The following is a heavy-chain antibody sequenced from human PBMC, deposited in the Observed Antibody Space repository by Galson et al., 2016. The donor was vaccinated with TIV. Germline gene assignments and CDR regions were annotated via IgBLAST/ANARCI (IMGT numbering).Heavy chain of an antibody. Sequence: PALVKPTQTLTLTCTFSGFSLSTSGVAVGWIRQPPGKALEWLALIYWDDDTRYRPSLKSRLTITKDTPKNQVLLTVTNLDPEDTATYYCAHRRSVASAVLDAFDIWGPGTVVTVSS. D-gene: IGHD2-2*01. J-gene: IGHJ3*02. CDR2: IYWDDDT. CDR3: AHRRSVASAVLDAFDI. CDR1: GFSLSTSGVA. V-gene: IGHV2-5*02.